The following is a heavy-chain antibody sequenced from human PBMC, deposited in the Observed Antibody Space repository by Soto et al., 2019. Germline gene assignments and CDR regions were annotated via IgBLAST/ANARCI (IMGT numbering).Heavy chain of an antibody. CDR2: ISGGGGST. CDR3: AKARDCSGGSCYSRWFDP. Sequence: EVQLLESGGGLVQPGGSLRLSCAASGFTFSSYAMSWVRQAPGKGLEWVSAISGGGGSTYYADSVKGRFTISRDNSKNPLYLHMHSLTADDTAVYYCAKARDCSGGSCYSRWFDPWGQGTLVTVSS. J-gene: IGHJ5*02. V-gene: IGHV3-23*01. CDR1: GFTFSSYA. D-gene: IGHD2-15*01.